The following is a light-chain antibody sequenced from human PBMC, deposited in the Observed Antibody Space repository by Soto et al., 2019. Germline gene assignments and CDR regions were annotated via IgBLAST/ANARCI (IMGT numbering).Light chain of an antibody. Sequence: EIVMTQSPATLSVSPGERATLSCRASQSVSSNLAWYQQKPGQAPRLLIYGASTRATGIPARFSGSGSGTAFTLTISSLQSEDFAVCYCQQYNNWPPVYTFGQGTKLEIK. J-gene: IGKJ2*01. V-gene: IGKV3-15*01. CDR1: QSVSSN. CDR3: QQYNNWPPVYT. CDR2: GAS.